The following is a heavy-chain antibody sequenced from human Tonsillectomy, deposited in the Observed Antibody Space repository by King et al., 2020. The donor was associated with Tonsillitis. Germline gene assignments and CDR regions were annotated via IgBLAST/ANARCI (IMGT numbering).Heavy chain of an antibody. J-gene: IGHJ6*03. CDR3: AKKHYGSGSYYKDAYMDV. Sequence: QLVQSGGGVVQPGGYLRLSCAASGFIFDDYAMHWVRQAPGKGLEWVSLISGDGGSTNYADSVKGRFTISRDNSKNSLYLQMNSLRTEDTALYYCAKKHYGSGSYYKDAYMDVWGKGTTVPVSS. CDR2: ISGDGGST. CDR1: GFIFDDYA. V-gene: IGHV3-43*02. D-gene: IGHD3-10*01.